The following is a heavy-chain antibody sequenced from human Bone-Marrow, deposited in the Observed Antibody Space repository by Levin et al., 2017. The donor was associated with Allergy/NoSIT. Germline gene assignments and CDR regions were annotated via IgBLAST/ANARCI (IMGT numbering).Heavy chain of an antibody. CDR2: IIPIFGTA. CDR3: ASTWKVLRYSDFQH. V-gene: IGHV1-69*13. Sequence: SVKVSCKASGGTFSSYAISWVRQAPGQGLEWMGGIIPIFGTANYAQKFQGRVTITADESTSTVYMELSSLRSEDTAVYYCASTWKVLRYSDFQHWGQGTLVTVSS. D-gene: IGHD3-9*01. CDR1: GGTFSSYA. J-gene: IGHJ1*01.